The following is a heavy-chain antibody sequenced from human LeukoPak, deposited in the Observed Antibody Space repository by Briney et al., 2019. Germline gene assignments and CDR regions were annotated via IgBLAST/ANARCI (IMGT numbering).Heavy chain of an antibody. CDR3: ARLAAWYYFDY. CDR1: GGSISSSDYY. V-gene: IGHV4-30-4*01. CDR2: IYYSGST. J-gene: IGHJ4*02. Sequence: SETLSLTCTVSGGSISSSDYYWSWIRQPPGKGLEWIGYIYYSGSTYYNPSLKSRVTISVDTSKNQFSLKLSSVTAADTAVYYCARLAAWYYFDYWGQGTLVTVSS.